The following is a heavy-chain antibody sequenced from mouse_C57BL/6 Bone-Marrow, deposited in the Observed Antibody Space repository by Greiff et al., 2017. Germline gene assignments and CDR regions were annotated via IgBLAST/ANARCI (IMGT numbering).Heavy chain of an antibody. J-gene: IGHJ4*01. Sequence: QVQLQQPGAELVRPGTSVKLSCKASGYTFTSYWMHWVKQRPGQGLEWIGVIDPSDSYTNYNQKFKGKATLTADKSSSTAYMELRSLTSEDSAVYYCTRDYYGSSHYYAMDYWGQGTSVTVSS. CDR3: TRDYYGSSHYYAMDY. D-gene: IGHD1-1*01. V-gene: IGHV1-59*01. CDR1: GYTFTSYW. CDR2: IDPSDSYT.